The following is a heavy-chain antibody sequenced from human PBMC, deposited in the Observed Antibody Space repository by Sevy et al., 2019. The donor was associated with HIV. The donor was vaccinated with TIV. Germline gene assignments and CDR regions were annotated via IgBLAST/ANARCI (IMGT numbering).Heavy chain of an antibody. CDR3: AKDTGPSGSYSEGFDY. J-gene: IGHJ4*02. D-gene: IGHD1-26*01. CDR2: ISWNSGSI. Sequence: GWSLRLSCAASGFTFDDYAMHWVRQAPGKGLEWVSGISWNSGSIGYADSVKGRFTISRDNAKNSLYLQMNSLRAEDTALYYCAKDTGPSGSYSEGFDYWGQGTLVTVSS. CDR1: GFTFDDYA. V-gene: IGHV3-9*01.